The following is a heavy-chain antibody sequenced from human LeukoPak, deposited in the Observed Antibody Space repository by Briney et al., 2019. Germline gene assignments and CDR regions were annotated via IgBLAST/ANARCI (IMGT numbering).Heavy chain of an antibody. CDR3: ARNFYYYYYMDV. J-gene: IGHJ6*03. Sequence: PGGSLRLSCAASGFTFSSYSMNWVRLAPGKGLEWVSSISSSSSYIYYADSVKGRFTISRDNAKNSLYLQMNSLRAEDTAVYYCARNFYYYYYMDVWVKGTTVTVSS. V-gene: IGHV3-21*01. CDR2: ISSSSSYI. CDR1: GFTFSSYS.